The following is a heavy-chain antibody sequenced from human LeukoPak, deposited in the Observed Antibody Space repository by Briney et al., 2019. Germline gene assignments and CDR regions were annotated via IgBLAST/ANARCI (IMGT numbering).Heavy chain of an antibody. J-gene: IGHJ4*02. V-gene: IGHV4-34*01. CDR1: GGSFSGYY. D-gene: IGHD5-18*01. CDR3: ARYGRYSYGASGFDY. CDR2: INHSGST. Sequence: SETLSLTCAVYGGSFSGYYWSWIRQPPGKGLEWIGEINHSGSTYYNPSLKSRVTISVDTSKNQFSLKLSSVTAADTAVYYCARYGRYSYGASGFDYWGQGTLVTVSS.